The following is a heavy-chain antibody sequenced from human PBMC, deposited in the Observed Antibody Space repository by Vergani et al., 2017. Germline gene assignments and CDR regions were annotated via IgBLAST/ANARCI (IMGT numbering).Heavy chain of an antibody. Sequence: QVQLVQSGAEVKKPGASVKVSCKSSGYTFTSYGISWVRQAPGQGLEWMGWISAYNGNTNYAQKLQGRVTMTTDTSTSTAYMELRSLRSDDTAVYYCARDQDIVVVVAATVAFDLWGQGTMVTVSS. J-gene: IGHJ3*01. CDR1: GYTFTSYG. V-gene: IGHV1-18*04. CDR3: ARDQDIVVVVAATVAFDL. D-gene: IGHD2-15*01. CDR2: ISAYNGNT.